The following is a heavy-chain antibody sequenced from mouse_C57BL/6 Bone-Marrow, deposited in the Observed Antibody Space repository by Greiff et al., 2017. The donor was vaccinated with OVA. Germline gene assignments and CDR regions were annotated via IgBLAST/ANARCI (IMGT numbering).Heavy chain of an antibody. V-gene: IGHV1-15*01. D-gene: IGHD1-1*01. Sequence: QVQLKESGAELVRPGASVTLSCKASGYTFTDYEMHWVKQTPVHGLEWIGAIDPETGGTAYNQKFKGKAILTADKSSSTAYMELRSLTSEDSAVYYCTSHITTVVATVDYWGQGTTLTVSS. CDR2: IDPETGGT. J-gene: IGHJ2*01. CDR3: TSHITTVVATVDY. CDR1: GYTFTDYE.